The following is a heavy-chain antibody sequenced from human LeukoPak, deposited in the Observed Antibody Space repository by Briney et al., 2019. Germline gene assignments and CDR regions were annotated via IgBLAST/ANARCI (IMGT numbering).Heavy chain of an antibody. CDR3: ARVIAVKVTPRGYFDY. CDR2: IYTSGST. V-gene: IGHV4-61*02. J-gene: IGHJ4*02. CDR1: GGSISSGSYY. Sequence: SETLSLTCTVSGGSISSGSYYWSWIRQPAGKGLEWIGRIYTSGSTNYNPSLKSRVTISVDTSKNQFSLKLSSVTAADTAVYYCARVIAVKVTPRGYFDYWGQGTLVTVSS. D-gene: IGHD6-19*01.